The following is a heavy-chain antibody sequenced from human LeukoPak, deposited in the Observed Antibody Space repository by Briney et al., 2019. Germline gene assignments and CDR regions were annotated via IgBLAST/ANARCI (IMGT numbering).Heavy chain of an antibody. J-gene: IGHJ6*02. V-gene: IGHV1-69*02. CDR2: IIPVIGIT. CDR3: AKADCSSTSCSMGGRYYYGLDV. D-gene: IGHD2-2*01. Sequence: VASVKVSFKASGGTFSIYTISWVRQAPGQGLEWMGRIIPVIGITNYAQKFQGRVTITADKSTSTAYMELSSLRSEDTAVYYCAKADCSSTSCSMGGRYYYGLDVWGQGTTVTVSS. CDR1: GGTFSIYT.